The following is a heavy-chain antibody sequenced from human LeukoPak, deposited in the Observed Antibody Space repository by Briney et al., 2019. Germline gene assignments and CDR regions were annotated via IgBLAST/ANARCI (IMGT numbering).Heavy chain of an antibody. CDR2: INAGNGNT. CDR3: ARAYGDYRNDAFDI. D-gene: IGHD4-17*01. J-gene: IGHJ3*02. V-gene: IGHV1-3*01. CDR1: GYTFTSYA. Sequence: ASVKVSCKASGYTFTSYAMHWVRQAPGQRLEWMGWINAGNGNTKYSQKFQGRVTITRDTSASTAYMELSSLRSEDTAVYYCARAYGDYRNDAFDIWGQGTMVTVSS.